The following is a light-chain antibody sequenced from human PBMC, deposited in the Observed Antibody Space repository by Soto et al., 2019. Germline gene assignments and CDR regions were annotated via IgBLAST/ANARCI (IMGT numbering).Light chain of an antibody. V-gene: IGKV4-1*01. CDR1: QSVLYSTNNKNY. CDR3: QQYYTNPFT. CDR2: WAS. J-gene: IGKJ4*01. Sequence: DFVMTQSPDSLAVSLGERATINCKSSQSVLYSTNNKNYLAWYQQKPGQPPKLLIYWASTRESGVPDRFSGSGSCTDFTLTISSLQAEDLALSFFQQYYTNPFTFGGGTKVEIK.